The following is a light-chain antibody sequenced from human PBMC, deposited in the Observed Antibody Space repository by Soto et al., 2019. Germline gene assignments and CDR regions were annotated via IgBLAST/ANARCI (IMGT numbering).Light chain of an antibody. Sequence: DIQMTQSPSSLSASVVDRVTITCRGSPSVGNFLNWYQQKPGLPPKYLIYAASDLQSGVPSRFSGSGSGTDFTLTISNLQPEDFATYYCQQSFTTWTFGQGTKVDIK. V-gene: IGKV1-39*01. CDR3: QQSFTTWT. CDR2: AAS. CDR1: PSVGNF. J-gene: IGKJ1*01.